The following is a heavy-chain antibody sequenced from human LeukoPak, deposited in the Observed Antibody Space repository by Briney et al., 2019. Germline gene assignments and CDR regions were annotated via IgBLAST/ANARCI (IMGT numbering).Heavy chain of an antibody. J-gene: IGHJ4*02. CDR2: INHSGST. CDR3: ASTVSYYFDY. CDR1: GRSFSGYY. D-gene: IGHD4-17*01. Sequence: SETLSLTCAVYGRSFSGYYWSWTRQPPGKGLEWIGEINHSGSTNYNPSLKSRVTISVDTSKNQFSLKLSSVTAADTAVYYCASTVSYYFDYWGQGTLVTVSS. V-gene: IGHV4-34*01.